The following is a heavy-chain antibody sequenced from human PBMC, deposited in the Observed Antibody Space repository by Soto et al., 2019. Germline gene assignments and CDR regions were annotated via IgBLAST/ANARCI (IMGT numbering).Heavy chain of an antibody. D-gene: IGHD6-25*01. CDR3: ARGAYSSGWNHYFDT. Sequence: PGGSLRLSCVASAFPFNTYAMHWVRQSPGKGLEWVAVISDDGNNKYYADSVKGRFTISRDNSKNTVYLQVSSLKTEDTTVYYCARGAYSSGWNHYFDTWGQGTPVTVSS. CDR2: ISDDGNNK. CDR1: AFPFNTYA. J-gene: IGHJ4*02. V-gene: IGHV3-30-3*01.